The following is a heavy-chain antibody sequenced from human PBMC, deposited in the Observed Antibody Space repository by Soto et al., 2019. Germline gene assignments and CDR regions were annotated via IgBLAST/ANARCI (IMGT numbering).Heavy chain of an antibody. CDR1: GGSFTFSGYY. CDR3: VRGRILRLRFGDFDS. CDR2: INHIGTT. Sequence: QVQLQQGGAGLFKPSETLSLTCTVYGGSFTFSGYYWSWIRQPPGKGLEWIGEINHIGTTKYNPSLESRVTISLDTSKNHFSLDLTSVTAADTAVYYCVRGRILRLRFGDFDSWGQGTLVTVSS. D-gene: IGHD5-12*01. J-gene: IGHJ4*02. V-gene: IGHV4-34*01.